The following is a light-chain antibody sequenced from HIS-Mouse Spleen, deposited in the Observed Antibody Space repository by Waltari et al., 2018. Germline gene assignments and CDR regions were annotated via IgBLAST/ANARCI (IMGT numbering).Light chain of an antibody. CDR2: STN. Sequence: QTVVTQEPSFSVSPGGTVPRTCGLSSGSVSTRYYPSWYQQTPGQAPRTLIYSTNTRSSGVPDRFSGSILGNKAALTITGAQADDESDYYCVLYMGSGIWVFGGGTKLTVL. J-gene: IGLJ3*02. CDR1: SGSVSTRYY. CDR3: VLYMGSGIWV. V-gene: IGLV8-61*01.